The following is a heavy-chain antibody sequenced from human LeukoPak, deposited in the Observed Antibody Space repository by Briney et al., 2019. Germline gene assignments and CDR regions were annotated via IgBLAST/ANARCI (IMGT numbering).Heavy chain of an antibody. CDR3: ARDVRRYCSSTSCYAGDY. V-gene: IGHV3-21*01. D-gene: IGHD2-2*01. Sequence: GGSLRLSCAASGFTASSIHMTWVRQAPGKGLEWVSSISSSSSYIYYADSVKGRFTISRDNAKNSLYLQMNSLRAEDTAVYYCARDVRRYCSSTSCYAGDYWGQGTLVTVSS. CDR1: GFTASSIH. J-gene: IGHJ4*02. CDR2: ISSSSSYI.